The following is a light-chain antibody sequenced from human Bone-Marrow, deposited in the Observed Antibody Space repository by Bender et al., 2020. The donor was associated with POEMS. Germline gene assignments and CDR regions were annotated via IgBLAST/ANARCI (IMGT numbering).Light chain of an antibody. CDR3: QVWDSTSDHYV. V-gene: IGLV3-21*04. CDR2: YDS. CDR1: NIGSKN. Sequence: SYVLTQPPSVSVAPGKTARITCGGNNIGSKNVHWYHQKPGQAPILVIYYDSDRPSGIPERFSGSNSGNTATLTINRVEAEDEADYYCQVWDSTSDHYVFGTGTRVTVL. J-gene: IGLJ1*01.